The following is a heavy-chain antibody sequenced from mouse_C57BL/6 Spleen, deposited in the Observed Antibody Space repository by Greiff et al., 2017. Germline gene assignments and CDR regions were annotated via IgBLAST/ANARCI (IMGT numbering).Heavy chain of an antibody. J-gene: IGHJ1*03. D-gene: IGHD2-3*01. CDR2: FYPGSGSI. Sequence: VQLQQSGAELVKPGASVKLSCKASGYTFTEYTIHWVKQRSGQGLEWIGWFYPGSGSIKYNEKFKDKATLTADKSSSMVYMELSRLTSEDSAVYFCARHEEVDLYDGYYSWYFDVWGTGTTVTVSS. CDR3: ARHEEVDLYDGYYSWYFDV. V-gene: IGHV1-62-2*01. CDR1: GYTFTEYT.